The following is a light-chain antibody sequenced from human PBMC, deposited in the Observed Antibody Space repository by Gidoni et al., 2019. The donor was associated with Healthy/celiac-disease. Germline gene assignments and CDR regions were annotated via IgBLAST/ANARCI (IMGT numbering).Light chain of an antibody. CDR1: QSVSSSY. CDR3: QQYGSTPPIT. V-gene: IGKV3-20*01. J-gene: IGKJ5*01. CDR2: GAS. Sequence: DIVLTQSPGTLSLSPGERATLSCRASQSVSSSYLAWYQQKPGQAPRLLIYGASSRATGTPDRFSGSRSGTDFTLTISRLEPEDFAVYYCQQYGSTPPITFXQXTRLEIK.